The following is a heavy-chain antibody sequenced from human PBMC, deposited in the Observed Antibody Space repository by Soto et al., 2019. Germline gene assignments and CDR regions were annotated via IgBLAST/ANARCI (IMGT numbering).Heavy chain of an antibody. CDR1: ECSYIDQY. CDR3: ARVDASAKSSDY. J-gene: IGHJ4*02. CDR2: TRSRVNNHST. D-gene: IGHD2-15*01. Sequence: SSDSECSYIDQYMDWVLQAPEKGLESVGRTRSRVNNHSTAYAASVQSRFTISRNESKNTVYLQMHSLKTDETGVYYCARVDASAKSSDYWGQGTLVPVSS. V-gene: IGHV3-72*01.